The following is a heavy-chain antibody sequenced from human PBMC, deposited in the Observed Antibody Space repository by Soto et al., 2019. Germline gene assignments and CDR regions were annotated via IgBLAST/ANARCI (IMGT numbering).Heavy chain of an antibody. CDR1: GFDVKAIT. J-gene: IGHJ4*02. CDR3: ARDKDFGDYTFDL. D-gene: IGHD4-17*01. Sequence: EVRLAESGGGVIHPGGSLRPSSAVSGFDVKAITMSWLRRAPGKGLEWVAGLYTFGEGYYADFAAGRFTIARHESENTLLLEMIDLKIEDTAIYYCARDKDFGDYTFDLWGQGTLVTVSS. V-gene: IGHV3-53*01. CDR2: LYTFGEG.